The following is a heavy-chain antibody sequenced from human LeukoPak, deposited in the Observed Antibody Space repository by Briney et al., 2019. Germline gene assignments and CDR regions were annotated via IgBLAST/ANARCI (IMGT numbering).Heavy chain of an antibody. V-gene: IGHV3-23*01. CDR2: ISGSGGST. Sequence: GGSLRLSCEASAFTFSKYAVDWVRQAPGKGLEWVSAISGSGGSTYYADSVKGRFTSSRDNSKTTLYLQMNSLGAEDTAVYYCAAPGSGYYRVAWVYWGQGTLVTVSS. CDR1: AFTFSKYA. D-gene: IGHD3-3*01. J-gene: IGHJ4*02. CDR3: AAPGSGYYRVAWVY.